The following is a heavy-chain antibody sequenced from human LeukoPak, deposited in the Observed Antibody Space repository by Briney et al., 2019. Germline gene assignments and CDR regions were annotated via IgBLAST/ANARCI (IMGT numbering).Heavy chain of an antibody. Sequence: PGGSLRLSCAASVFTFSSYSINWVRQAPGKGLEWVSSIGGSSRSLYYAASVKGRFTISRDNAKNSLYLQMNSLRAEDTAVYYCAREDSEAFDIWGQGTMVTVSS. D-gene: IGHD3-10*01. CDR2: IGGSSRSL. CDR1: VFTFSSYS. CDR3: AREDSEAFDI. V-gene: IGHV3-21*01. J-gene: IGHJ3*02.